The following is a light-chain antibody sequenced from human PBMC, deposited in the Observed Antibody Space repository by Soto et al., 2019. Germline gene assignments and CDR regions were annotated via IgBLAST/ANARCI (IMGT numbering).Light chain of an antibody. J-gene: IGKJ1*01. CDR3: QKYDSAPWT. CDR1: QGISNY. V-gene: IGKV1-27*01. CDR2: AAP. Sequence: DIQMTQSPSSLSASVRDRVTITCRASQGISNYLAWYQQKPGKVPKLLIYAAPTLQSGVPSRFSGSGSGTYFTLTISSLQPEDVATYYCQKYDSAPWTFGQGTKVEIK.